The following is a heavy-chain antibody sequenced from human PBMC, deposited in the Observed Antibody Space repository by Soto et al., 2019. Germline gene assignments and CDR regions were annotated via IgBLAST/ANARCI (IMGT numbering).Heavy chain of an antibody. CDR3: ARGQWELLYGMDV. J-gene: IGHJ6*02. D-gene: IGHD1-7*01. V-gene: IGHV3-48*02. CDR1: GFTFSGYS. CDR2: ISGSISRI. Sequence: GGSLRLSCEASGFTFSGYSMNWVRQAPGKGLEWVSYISGSISRINYADAVKGRFTISRDNAKNSLYLQMNSLRDEDTAVYYCARGQWELLYGMDVWGQGTTVTVSS.